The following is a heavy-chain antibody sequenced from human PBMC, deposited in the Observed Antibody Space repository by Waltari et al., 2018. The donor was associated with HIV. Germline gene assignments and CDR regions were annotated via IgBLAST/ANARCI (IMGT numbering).Heavy chain of an antibody. CDR3: VRDRTSVTTGDFDS. CDR2: ITRGSSYL. Sequence: EVRLVVSGGGLVKPGGYLKLSCTASGCHFNLVTLTWVRLAPSKGLEWVSSITRGSSYLYYSDAVKGRFTVSRDNAKNSLFLQLKALTAEDTALYFCVRDRTSVTTGDFDSWGQGVPVTVSS. CDR1: GCHFNLVT. V-gene: IGHV3-21*02. J-gene: IGHJ4*02. D-gene: IGHD1-1*01.